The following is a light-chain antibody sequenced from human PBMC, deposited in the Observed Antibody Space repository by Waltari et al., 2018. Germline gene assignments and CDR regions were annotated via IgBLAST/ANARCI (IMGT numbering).Light chain of an antibody. Sequence: QSDLIQPPSVSGSPGQSVAIYCTGTSSDLGTYNFVSWAQQFPGTAPTLWIYEVTNRTYWHNASVSGYKSGYTASLAISGLQPADDADYYCSSYTTSSTVRFGGVTKLTVL. CDR3: SSYTTSSTVR. J-gene: IGLJ2*01. V-gene: IGLV2-18*02. CDR1: SSDLGTYNF. CDR2: EVT.